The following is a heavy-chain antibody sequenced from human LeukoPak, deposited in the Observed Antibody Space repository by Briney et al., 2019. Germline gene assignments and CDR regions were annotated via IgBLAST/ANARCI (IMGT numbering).Heavy chain of an antibody. CDR2: MYYSGNT. Sequence: NPSETLSLTCTVSGGPISSGGFYWGWIRQPPGKGLEYIGYMYYSGNTYYNPSLKSRVTISVDTSKNQFSLKLSSVTAADTAVYYCARGIPISSGWYYFDYWGQGTLVTVSS. D-gene: IGHD6-19*01. CDR1: GGPISSGGFY. J-gene: IGHJ4*02. V-gene: IGHV4-30-4*01. CDR3: ARGIPISSGWYYFDY.